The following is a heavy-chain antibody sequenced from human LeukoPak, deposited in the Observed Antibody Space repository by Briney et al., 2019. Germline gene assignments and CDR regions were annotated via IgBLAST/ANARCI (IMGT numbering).Heavy chain of an antibody. J-gene: IGHJ6*03. CDR2: IIPIFGTA. CDR1: GGTFSSYA. D-gene: IGHD6-13*01. V-gene: IGHV1-69*13. Sequence: SVKVSCKASGGTFSSYAISWVRQAPGQGLEWMGGIIPIFGTANYAQKFQGRVTITADESTSTAYMELSSLRSDDTAVYYCARGPSYSSSWYSGLYYYYMDVWGKGTTVTVSS. CDR3: ARGPSYSSSWYSGLYYYYMDV.